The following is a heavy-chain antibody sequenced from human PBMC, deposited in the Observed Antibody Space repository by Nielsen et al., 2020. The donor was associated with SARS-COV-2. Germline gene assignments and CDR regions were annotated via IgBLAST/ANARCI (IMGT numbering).Heavy chain of an antibody. CDR2: ISSSSSYI. V-gene: IGHV3-21*01. D-gene: IGHD4-23*01. Sequence: GGSLRLSCAASGFTFSSYSMNWVRQAPGKGLEWVSSISSSSSYIYYADSVKGRFTISRDNAKNSLYLQMNSLRAEDTAVYYCARDDGGSDAFDIWGRGTMVTVSS. J-gene: IGHJ3*02. CDR1: GFTFSSYS. CDR3: ARDDGGSDAFDI.